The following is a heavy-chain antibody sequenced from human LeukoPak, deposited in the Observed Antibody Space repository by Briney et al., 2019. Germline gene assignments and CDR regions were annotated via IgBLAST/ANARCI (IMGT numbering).Heavy chain of an antibody. V-gene: IGHV4-61*01. D-gene: IGHD6-19*01. CDR1: RGSVSSGSYY. Sequence: SSETLSLTCTVSRGSVSSGSYYWSWIRQPPGKGLEWIGYIYYSGSANYNPSLKSPVTISVDTSKNQFSLKLSSATAADTAVYYCARAPVSSGWYYFDYWGQGTLVTVSS. J-gene: IGHJ4*02. CDR2: IYYSGSA. CDR3: ARAPVSSGWYYFDY.